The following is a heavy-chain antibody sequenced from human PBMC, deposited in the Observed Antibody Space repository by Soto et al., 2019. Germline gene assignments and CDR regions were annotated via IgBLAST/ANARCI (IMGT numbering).Heavy chain of an antibody. CDR2: IRSKAYGGTT. D-gene: IGHD2-8*01. V-gene: IGHV3-49*03. J-gene: IGHJ4*02. CDR1: GFTFGDYA. CDR3: TRALMVYATPTLREIDY. Sequence: PGGSLRLSCTASGFTFGDYAMSWFRQAPGKGLEWVGFIRSKAYGGTTEYAASVKGRFTISRDDSKSIAYLQMNSLKTEDTAVYYCTRALMVYATPTLREIDYWGQGTLVTVSS.